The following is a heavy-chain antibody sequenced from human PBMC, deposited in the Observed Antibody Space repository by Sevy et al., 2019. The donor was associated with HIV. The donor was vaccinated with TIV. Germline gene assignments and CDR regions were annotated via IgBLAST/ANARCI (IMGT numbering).Heavy chain of an antibody. CDR3: ARVRQDGFDF. CDR1: GGSISSYY. Sequence: SETLSLTCSVSGGSISSYYWSWIRQPAGKGLEWIGRIHTSGSTNYNRSLKSRVTMSVDTSKNQFSLKLSSVTAADTAVYYCARVRQDGFDFWGQGTLVTVSS. D-gene: IGHD2-15*01. CDR2: IHTSGST. J-gene: IGHJ4*02. V-gene: IGHV4-4*07.